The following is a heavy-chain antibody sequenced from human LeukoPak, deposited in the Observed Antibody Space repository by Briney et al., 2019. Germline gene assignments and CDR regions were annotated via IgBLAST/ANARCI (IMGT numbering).Heavy chain of an antibody. Sequence: ASVKVSCKASGYTFSSYGISWVRQAPGQGLEWMGWISAYNGNTNYAQKFQGRVTMTEDTSTDTAYMELSSLRSEDTAVYYCAAHYYDSSGYFWGQGTLVTVSS. CDR3: AAHYYDSSGYF. J-gene: IGHJ4*02. CDR1: GYTFSSYG. D-gene: IGHD3-22*01. CDR2: ISAYNGNT. V-gene: IGHV1-18*01.